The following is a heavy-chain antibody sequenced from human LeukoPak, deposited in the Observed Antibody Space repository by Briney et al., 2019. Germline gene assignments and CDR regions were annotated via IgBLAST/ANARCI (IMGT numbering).Heavy chain of an antibody. CDR2: IIPILGIA. J-gene: IGHJ6*02. Sequence: ASVKVSCKASGGTFSSYAISWVRQAPGQGLEWMGRIIPILGIANYAQKFQGRVTITADKSTSTAYVELSSLRSEDTAVYYCARGGIAVAGTIVYYYYGMDVWGQGTTVTVSS. CDR1: GGTFSSYA. CDR3: ARGGIAVAGTIVYYYYGMDV. D-gene: IGHD6-19*01. V-gene: IGHV1-69*04.